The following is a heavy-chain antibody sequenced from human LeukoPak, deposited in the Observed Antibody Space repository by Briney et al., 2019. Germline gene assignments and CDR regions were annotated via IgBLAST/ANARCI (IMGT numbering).Heavy chain of an antibody. CDR1: GYSISNGYY. D-gene: IGHD6-19*01. CDR2: IYHSGST. CDR3: ARDETYSSDWQSNHYYYYMDV. J-gene: IGHJ6*03. V-gene: IGHV4-38-2*02. Sequence: SETLSLTCTVSGYSISNGYYWGWIRQPPGKGLEWIGSIYHSGSTYYNPSLKSRVTISVDTSENQFSLKLSSVTATDTAVYYCARDETYSSDWQSNHYYYYMDVWGKGTTVTVSS.